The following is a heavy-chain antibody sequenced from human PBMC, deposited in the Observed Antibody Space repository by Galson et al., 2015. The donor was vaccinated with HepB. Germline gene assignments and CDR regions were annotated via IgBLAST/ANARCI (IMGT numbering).Heavy chain of an antibody. D-gene: IGHD5-12*01. CDR1: GFTVSSNY. J-gene: IGHJ4*02. V-gene: IGHV3-53*01. CDR2: IYSGGST. CDR3: WGGAYVEDY. Sequence: SLRLSCAASGFTVSSNYLSWVRQAPGKGLECVSVIYSGGSTYYADSVKGRFTISRDNSKNTRYLPMNGLRAEDTAVYYCWGGAYVEDYWGQGTLVTVSS.